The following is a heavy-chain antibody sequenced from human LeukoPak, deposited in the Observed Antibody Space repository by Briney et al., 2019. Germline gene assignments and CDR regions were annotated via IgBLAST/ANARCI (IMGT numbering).Heavy chain of an antibody. CDR2: ISWNSGSI. Sequence: GGSLRLSCAASGFTFSSYWMSWVRQAPGKGLEWVSGISWNSGSIGYADSVKGRFTISRDNAKNSLYLQMNSLRAEDMALYYCAKGVGGDIYCSSTSCWYYFDYWGQGTLVTVSS. J-gene: IGHJ4*02. CDR1: GFTFSSYW. CDR3: AKGVGGDIYCSSTSCWYYFDY. V-gene: IGHV3-9*03. D-gene: IGHD2-2*01.